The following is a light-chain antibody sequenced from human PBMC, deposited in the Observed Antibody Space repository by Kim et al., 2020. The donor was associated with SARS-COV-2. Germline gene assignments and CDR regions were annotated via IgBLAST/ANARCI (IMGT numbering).Light chain of an antibody. Sequence: PASISCRFSQSLLYSNGYNYLDWYVQKPGQSPQLLIYLGSNRASGVPDRFSGSGSGTDFTLRISRVEAEDVGVYYCMQSLQTLLTFGGGTKVDIK. CDR2: LGS. CDR3: MQSLQTLLT. V-gene: IGKV2-28*01. CDR1: QSLLYSNGYNY. J-gene: IGKJ4*01.